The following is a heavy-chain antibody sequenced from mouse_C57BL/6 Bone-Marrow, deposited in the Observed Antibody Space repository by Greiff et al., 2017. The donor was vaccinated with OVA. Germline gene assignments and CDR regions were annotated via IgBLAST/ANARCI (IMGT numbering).Heavy chain of an antibody. CDR2: ISSGGDYI. CDR1: GFTFSSYA. V-gene: IGHV5-9-1*02. CDR3: TRVATGADYYAMDY. D-gene: IGHD1-1*01. Sequence: EVKLMESGEGLVKPGGSLKLSCAASGFTFSSYAMSWVRQTPEKRLEWVAYISSGGDYIYYVDTVKGRFTISRDNARNTLYLQMSSLKSEDTAMYDCTRVATGADYYAMDYWGQGTSVTVSS. J-gene: IGHJ4*01.